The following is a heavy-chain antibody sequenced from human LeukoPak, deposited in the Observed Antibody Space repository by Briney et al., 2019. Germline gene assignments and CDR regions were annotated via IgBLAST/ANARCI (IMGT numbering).Heavy chain of an antibody. V-gene: IGHV3-21*01. D-gene: IGHD6-13*01. J-gene: IGHJ4*02. CDR3: ARDMAGGGSSWYFYYFDY. CDR2: ISSSSSYI. Sequence: GGSLRLSCATSEFTFSNYAMYWVRQAPGKGLEWVSSISSSSSYIYYADSVKGRFTISRDNAKNSLYLQMNSLRAEDTAVYYCARDMAGGGSSWYFYYFDYWGQGTLVTVSS. CDR1: EFTFSNYA.